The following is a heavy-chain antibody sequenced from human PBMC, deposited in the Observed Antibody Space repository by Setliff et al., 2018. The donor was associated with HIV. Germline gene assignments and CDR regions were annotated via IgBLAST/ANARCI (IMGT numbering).Heavy chain of an antibody. CDR3: ARSYYNFANGYYYYYYMDV. CDR1: GASISDYY. J-gene: IGHJ6*03. CDR2: ISNSGST. D-gene: IGHD3-3*01. V-gene: IGHV4-59*08. Sequence: SETLSLTCTVSGASISDYYWSWIRQTPGKGLEWIGYISNSGSTNYNPSQKSRVTISVDASKSQISLKVSSVTAADTAVYYCARSYYNFANGYYYYYYMDVWGKGTTVTVSS.